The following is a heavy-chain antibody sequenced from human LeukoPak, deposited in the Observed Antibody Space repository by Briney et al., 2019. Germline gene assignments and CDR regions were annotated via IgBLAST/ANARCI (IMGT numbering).Heavy chain of an antibody. Sequence: PSETLSLTCSVSGGSISGQYWTWTRQPPGKRLEWIGYIYYSGSTNYNPSLKSRVTISIDTSKNQFSLKVRSVTAADTAVYYCARVYDFWSGYSEGAFDIWGQGTMVTVSS. D-gene: IGHD3-3*01. CDR2: IYYSGST. CDR1: GGSISGQY. V-gene: IGHV4-59*11. CDR3: ARVYDFWSGYSEGAFDI. J-gene: IGHJ3*02.